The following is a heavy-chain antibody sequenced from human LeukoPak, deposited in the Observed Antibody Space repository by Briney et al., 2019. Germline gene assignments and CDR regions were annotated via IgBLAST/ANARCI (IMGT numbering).Heavy chain of an antibody. V-gene: IGHV4-34*01. CDR2: INHSGST. CDR1: GGSFSGYY. D-gene: IGHD2-2*01. CDR3: ARGGHCSSTSCYDQH. J-gene: IGHJ1*01. Sequence: SETLSLTCAVYGGSFSGYYWSWIRQPPGKGLEWIGEINHSGSTNYNPSLKSRVTISVDTSKNQFSLKLSSVTAADTAVYYCARGGHCSSTSCYDQHWGQGTLVTVSS.